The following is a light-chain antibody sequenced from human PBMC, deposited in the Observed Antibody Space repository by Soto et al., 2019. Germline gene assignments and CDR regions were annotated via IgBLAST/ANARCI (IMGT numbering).Light chain of an antibody. CDR1: SSDIGGYNS. V-gene: IGLV2-14*03. CDR2: DVT. CDR3: YSYRSSSTLRV. Sequence: QSALTQPASVSGSPGQSITISCTGTSSDIGGYNSVSWYQQHPGKAPKLMIYDVTNRPSGVSNRFSGSKSGNTASLTISGLQAEDEADYYCYSYRSSSTLRVFGGGTKLTVL. J-gene: IGLJ3*02.